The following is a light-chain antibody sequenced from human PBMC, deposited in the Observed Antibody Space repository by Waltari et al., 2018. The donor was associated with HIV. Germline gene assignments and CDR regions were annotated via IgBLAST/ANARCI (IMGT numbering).Light chain of an antibody. V-gene: IGLV2-23*02. CDR1: SIDVGGYNL. CDR2: EVS. CDR3: CAYAGSTTYVI. Sequence: QSALTQPASVSGSPGQSITISCAGTSIDVGGYNLVSSYQQHPGKAPKLMIYEVSKRPSGVSNRFSGSKSGNTSSLTISGLQAEDEADYYCCAYAGSTTYVIFGGGTKLTVL. J-gene: IGLJ2*01.